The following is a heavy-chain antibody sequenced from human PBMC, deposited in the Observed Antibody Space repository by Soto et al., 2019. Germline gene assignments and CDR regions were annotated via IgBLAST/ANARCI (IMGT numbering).Heavy chain of an antibody. Sequence: QVQLQQWGAGLLKPSETLSLTCAVYGGSFSGYYWSWIRQPPGKGLEWIGEINHSGSTNYNPSLMSRVTISVDTSKNQFSLKLSSVTAADTAVYYCARGSYSSGWYYYWGQGTLVTVSS. CDR2: INHSGST. CDR3: ARGSYSSGWYYY. D-gene: IGHD6-19*01. J-gene: IGHJ4*02. V-gene: IGHV4-34*01. CDR1: GGSFSGYY.